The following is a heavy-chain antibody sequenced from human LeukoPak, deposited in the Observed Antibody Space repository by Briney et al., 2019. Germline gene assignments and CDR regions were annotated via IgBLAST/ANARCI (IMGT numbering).Heavy chain of an antibody. CDR1: GFTFSSYW. V-gene: IGHV3-7*04. Sequence: GGSLILSCAASGFTFSSYWMSWVRQSPGKGLEWVANIKEDGSQKYYVDSVKGRFTISRDNAKNSLYLQMNSLRGEDTAVYYCARGLTRSDYWGQGTLVTVSS. CDR3: ARGLTRSDY. CDR2: IKEDGSQK. J-gene: IGHJ4*02.